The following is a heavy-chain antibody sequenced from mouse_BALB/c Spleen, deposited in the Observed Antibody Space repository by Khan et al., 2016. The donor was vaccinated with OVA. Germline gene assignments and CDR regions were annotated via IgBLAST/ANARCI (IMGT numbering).Heavy chain of an antibody. V-gene: IGHV1-7*01. CDR1: GYTFINYW. D-gene: IGHD1-1*01. CDR3: ARRGLRWDFDY. Sequence: QVQLQQSGAELAKPGASVKMSCKASGYTFINYWILWVKQRPGQGLEWIGYINPSTGYTEYNQNFKEKATLTADKSSSTAYMQLSSLTSEDSAVYYCARRGLRWDFDYWGQGTTLPVSA. CDR2: INPSTGYT. J-gene: IGHJ2*01.